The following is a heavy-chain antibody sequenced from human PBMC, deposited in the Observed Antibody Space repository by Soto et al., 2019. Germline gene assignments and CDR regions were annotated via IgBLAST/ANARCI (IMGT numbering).Heavy chain of an antibody. CDR1: CYTFTSYG. V-gene: IGHV1-18*04. CDR3: ARAGDTAMTNSDY. Sequence: SAKVSFKASCYTFTSYGISWVRQAPGQGLEWMGWISAYNGNTNYAQKLQGRVTMTTDTSTSTAYMELRSLRSDDTAVYYCARAGDTAMTNSDYWGQGTLVTVSS. J-gene: IGHJ4*02. CDR2: ISAYNGNT. D-gene: IGHD5-18*01.